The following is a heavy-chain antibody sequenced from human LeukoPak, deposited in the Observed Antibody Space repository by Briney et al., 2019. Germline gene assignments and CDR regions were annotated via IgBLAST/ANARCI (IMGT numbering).Heavy chain of an antibody. J-gene: IGHJ4*02. V-gene: IGHV3-66*01. Sequence: GGSLRLPCEVSGFXVSSNYITWVRQAPGKGQEWVSIIYSGGSTYYADSVKGRFAISRDNSKNTLYLQMNSLRAEDTAVFYCARDLTGDAYFDYWGQGTLVTVSS. CDR3: ARDLTGDAYFDY. D-gene: IGHD7-27*01. CDR1: GFXVSSNY. CDR2: IYSGGST.